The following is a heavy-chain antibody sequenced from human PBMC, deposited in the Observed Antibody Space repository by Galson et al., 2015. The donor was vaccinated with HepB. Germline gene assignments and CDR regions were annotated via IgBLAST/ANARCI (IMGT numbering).Heavy chain of an antibody. Sequence: SLRLSCAASGFTFSSYWMSWVRQAPGKGLEWVANIKQDGSEKYYVDSVKGRFTISRDNAKNSLYLQMNSLRAEDTAVYYCARENQQWLVRVGAFDIWGQGTMVTVSS. CDR3: ARENQQWLVRVGAFDI. J-gene: IGHJ3*02. CDR1: GFTFSSYW. V-gene: IGHV3-7*03. CDR2: IKQDGSEK. D-gene: IGHD6-19*01.